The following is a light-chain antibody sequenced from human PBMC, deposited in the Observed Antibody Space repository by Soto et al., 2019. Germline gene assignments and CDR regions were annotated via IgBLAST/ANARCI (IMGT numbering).Light chain of an antibody. CDR1: SSDIGDSNY. CDR3: SSFRSSSTSYV. J-gene: IGLJ1*01. CDR2: DVS. Sequence: QSALTQPASVSGSPGQSITISCTGTSSDIGDSNYVSWYQQQPGKAPKLVIYDVSNRPSGVSNRFSGSKSANTASLTLSGLQAEDEADYYCSSFRSSSTSYVFGTGTKVTVL. V-gene: IGLV2-14*03.